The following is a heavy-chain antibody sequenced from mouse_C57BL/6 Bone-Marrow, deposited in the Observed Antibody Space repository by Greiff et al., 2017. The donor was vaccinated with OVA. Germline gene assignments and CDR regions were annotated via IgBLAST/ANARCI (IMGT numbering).Heavy chain of an antibody. V-gene: IGHV1-26*01. D-gene: IGHD2-4*01. J-gene: IGHJ2*01. CDR1: GYSFTDYY. Sequence: EVKLQQSGPELVKPGASVKISCKASGYSFTDYYINWVKQSHGKSLEWIGDINPNNGGTSYNQKFKGKATLTVDKSSSTAYMELRSLTSEDSAVYDGARVGDYEGYVDYWGQGTTLTVSS. CDR3: ARVGDYEGYVDY. CDR2: INPNNGGT.